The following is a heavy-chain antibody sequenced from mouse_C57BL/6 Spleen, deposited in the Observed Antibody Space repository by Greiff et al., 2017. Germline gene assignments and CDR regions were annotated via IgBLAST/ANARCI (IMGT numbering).Heavy chain of an antibody. CDR2: IYPGSGST. CDR1: GYTFTSYW. V-gene: IGHV1-55*01. D-gene: IGHD1-1*01. CDR3: AATVVADWYFDV. Sequence: QVHVKQPGAELVKPGASVKMSCKASGYTFTSYWITWVKQRPGQGLEWIGDIYPGSGSTNYNEKFKSKATLTVDTSSSTAYMQLSSLTSEDSAVYYCAATVVADWYFDVWGTGTTVTVSS. J-gene: IGHJ1*03.